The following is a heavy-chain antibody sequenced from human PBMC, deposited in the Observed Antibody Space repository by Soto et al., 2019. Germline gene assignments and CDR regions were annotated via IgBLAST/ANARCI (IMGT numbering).Heavy chain of an antibody. D-gene: IGHD5-12*01. CDR3: AREEGGGYDHRWFDP. J-gene: IGHJ5*02. CDR1: GGSISSGGYY. CDR2: IYYSGST. V-gene: IGHV4-31*03. Sequence: QVQLQESGPGLVKPSQTLSLTCTVSGGSISSGGYYWSWIRQHPGKGLEWIGYIYYSGSTYYNPSLNSRVTITADTSKNHVSLKLSSVTAADTAVDYCAREEGGGYDHRWFDPWGQGTRVTVSS.